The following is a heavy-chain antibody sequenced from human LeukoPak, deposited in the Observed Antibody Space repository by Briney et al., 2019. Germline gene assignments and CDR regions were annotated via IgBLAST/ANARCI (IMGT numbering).Heavy chain of an antibody. V-gene: IGHV1-2*02. D-gene: IGHD3-10*01. J-gene: IGHJ4*02. CDR3: AIEAHGSGSYYPDY. Sequence: AASVKVSRKSSGYTFTDYYMHWVRQAPGQGLEWRGWINPNSGDTNYAQKFQGRVTMTRDTSINTAYMDLSRLRFDDTAVYYCAIEAHGSGSYYPDYWGQGTLVTVSS. CDR2: INPNSGDT. CDR1: GYTFTDYY.